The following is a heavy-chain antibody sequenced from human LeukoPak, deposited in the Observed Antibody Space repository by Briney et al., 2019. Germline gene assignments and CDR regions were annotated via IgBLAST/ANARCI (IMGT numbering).Heavy chain of an antibody. CDR2: INSDGDST. D-gene: IGHD2/OR15-2a*01. CDR3: VKTPYSSTWYVGDS. V-gene: IGHV3-64D*06. Sequence: GGSLRLSCSASGFTFSSYAMHWVRQAAGEGLEYVSAINSDGDSTYYADSVKGRFTTSRDNSKNTLYLQMSSLRPEDSAVYYCVKTPYSSTWYVGDSWGQGTLVTVSS. CDR1: GFTFSSYA. J-gene: IGHJ4*02.